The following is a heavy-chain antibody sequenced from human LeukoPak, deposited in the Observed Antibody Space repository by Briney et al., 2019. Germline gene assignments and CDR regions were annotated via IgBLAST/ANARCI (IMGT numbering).Heavy chain of an antibody. Sequence: SGGSLRLSCAAPGFTFRSYSMHWLRQAPGKGGEGVSYISSTSSTIYYADSVKGRFTISRDNAKNSLYLQMNSLGDEVTAVYYCARAAPYYYDSCGYSAFDSWGQGTMVTVSA. D-gene: IGHD3-22*01. CDR2: ISSTSSTI. V-gene: IGHV3-48*02. CDR3: ARAAPYYYDSCGYSAFDS. J-gene: IGHJ3*02. CDR1: GFTFRSYS.